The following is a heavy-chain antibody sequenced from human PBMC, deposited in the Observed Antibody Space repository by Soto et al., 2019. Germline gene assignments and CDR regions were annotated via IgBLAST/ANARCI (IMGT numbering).Heavy chain of an antibody. CDR2: SYSGGST. CDR3: ARDQVHWPVSMQSYYTYYMDV. CDR1: VFTVSGNY. V-gene: IGHV3-53*04. J-gene: IGHJ6*03. Sequence: GGSRRLSGAASVFTVSGNYMSWVRQAPGKGLEWVAVSYSGGSTYYADSVKCRFTISRHNSKNTLYLQMNSLRAEDTAVYYCARDQVHWPVSMQSYYTYYMDVCGKGTAVTVSS. D-gene: IGHD2-2*01.